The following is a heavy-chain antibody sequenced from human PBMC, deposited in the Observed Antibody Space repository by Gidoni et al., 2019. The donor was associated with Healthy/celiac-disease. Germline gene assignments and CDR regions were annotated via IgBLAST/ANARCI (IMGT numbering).Heavy chain of an antibody. J-gene: IGHJ4*01. D-gene: IGHD6-6*01. CDR3: APALGSSGDY. V-gene: IGHV3-48*03. CDR1: GFTFSSYE. Sequence: EVQLVESGGGVVQPGGSLRLSCAASGFTFSSYEMNWVRQAPGKGLEWVSYISSSGSTIYYADSVKGRFTISRDNAKNSLYLQMNSLRAEDTAVYYCAPALGSSGDYWGHGTLVTVSS. CDR2: ISSSGSTI.